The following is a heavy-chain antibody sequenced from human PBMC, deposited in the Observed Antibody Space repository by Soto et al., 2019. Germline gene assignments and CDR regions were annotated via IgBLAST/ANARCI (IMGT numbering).Heavy chain of an antibody. CDR1: GGTFSSYA. CDR3: ARGGGVYAVTPKNGMDV. Sequence: QVQLVQSGAEVKKPGSSVKVSCKASGGTFSSYAISWVRQAPGQGLEWMGGIITICGTANYAQKFQGRVTSTADESTSKAYMELSSLRSEDTAEYYWARGGGVYAVTPKNGMDVWGQGTTVTVSS. D-gene: IGHD4-17*01. J-gene: IGHJ6*02. V-gene: IGHV1-69*01. CDR2: IITICGTA.